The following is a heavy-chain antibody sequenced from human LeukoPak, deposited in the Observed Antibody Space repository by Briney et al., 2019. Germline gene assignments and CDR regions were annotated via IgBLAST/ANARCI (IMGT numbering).Heavy chain of an antibody. CDR1: GGSISSSSYY. Sequence: SETLSLTCTVSGGSISSSSYYWGWIRQPPGKGLEWIGSIYYSGSTYYNPSLKSRVTISVDTSKNQFSLKLSSVTAADTAVYYCARGGLVRGVIEDYWGQGTLVTVSS. CDR3: ARGGLVRGVIEDY. CDR2: IYYSGST. D-gene: IGHD3-10*01. V-gene: IGHV4-39*01. J-gene: IGHJ4*02.